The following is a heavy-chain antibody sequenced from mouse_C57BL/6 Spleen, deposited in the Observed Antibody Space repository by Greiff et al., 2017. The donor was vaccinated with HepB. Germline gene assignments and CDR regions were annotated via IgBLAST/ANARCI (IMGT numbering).Heavy chain of an antibody. J-gene: IGHJ3*01. Sequence: EVKLEESGAELVKPGASVKLSCTASGFNIKDYYMHWVKQRTEQGLEWIGRIDPEDGETKYAPKFQGKATITADTSSNTAYLQLSSLTSEDTAVYYCARADSSGYGFAYWGQGTLVTVSA. D-gene: IGHD3-2*02. CDR1: GFNIKDYY. V-gene: IGHV14-2*01. CDR3: ARADSSGYGFAY. CDR2: IDPEDGET.